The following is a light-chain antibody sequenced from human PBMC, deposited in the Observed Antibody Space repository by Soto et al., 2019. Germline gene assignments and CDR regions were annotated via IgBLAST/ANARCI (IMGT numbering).Light chain of an antibody. CDR3: QQRNSYPRT. Sequence: DIQMTQSPSSVSASVGDRVTITCRASQGISSWLAWYQHKPGKAPNLLISAASTLQSGVPSRFSGSGSGTEFTLTITSLQPEDSATYYCQQRNSYPRTFGQGTKVDIK. CDR1: QGISSW. J-gene: IGKJ2*01. V-gene: IGKV1-12*01. CDR2: AAS.